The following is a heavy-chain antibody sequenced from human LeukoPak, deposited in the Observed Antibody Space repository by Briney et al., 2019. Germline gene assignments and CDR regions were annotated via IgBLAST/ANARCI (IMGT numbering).Heavy chain of an antibody. Sequence: ASTPTSRSHATRSIRHAPGTRLHPTSAISGTGGSTYYADSVKGRFTISRDNSKNTLYLQMNSLRAEDTAVYYCAKDPDYYGSGSPFDYWGQGTLVTVSS. CDR1: TPTSRSHA. CDR2: ISGTGGST. V-gene: IGHV3-23*01. J-gene: IGHJ4*02. CDR3: AKDPDYYGSGSPFDY. D-gene: IGHD3-10*01.